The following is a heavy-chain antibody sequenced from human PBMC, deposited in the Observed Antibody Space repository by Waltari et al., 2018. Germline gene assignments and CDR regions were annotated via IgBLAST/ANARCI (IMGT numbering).Heavy chain of an antibody. Sequence: QVQLQESGPGLVKPSGTLSLTCAVSGGSISSSNWWSWVRQPPGKGLEWIGEIYHSGSTNYNPSLKSRVTLSVDKSKNQFSLKLSSVTAADTAVYYCARDFLGSGGRSSAFDIWGQGTMVTVSS. V-gene: IGHV4-4*02. D-gene: IGHD2-15*01. CDR3: ARDFLGSGGRSSAFDI. CDR1: GGSISSSNW. J-gene: IGHJ3*02. CDR2: IYHSGST.